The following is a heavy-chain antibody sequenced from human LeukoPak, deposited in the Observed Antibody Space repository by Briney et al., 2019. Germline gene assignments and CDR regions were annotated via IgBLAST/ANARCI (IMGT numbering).Heavy chain of an antibody. CDR1: GFTFSSYW. CDR2: IKQDGSEK. CDR3: ARDGGGDSSGYSDY. J-gene: IGHJ4*02. Sequence: PGGSLRLSCAASGFTFSSYWMSWVRQAPGKGLEWVANIKQDGSEKYYVDSVKGRFTISRDNAKNSLYLQMNSLRAEDTAVYYCARDGGGDSSGYSDYWGQGTLVTVSS. V-gene: IGHV3-7*01. D-gene: IGHD3-22*01.